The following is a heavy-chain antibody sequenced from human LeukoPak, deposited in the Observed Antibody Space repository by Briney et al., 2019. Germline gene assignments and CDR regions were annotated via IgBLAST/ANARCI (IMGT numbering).Heavy chain of an antibody. CDR2: INRDGSRI. CDR1: GFTFSNDW. J-gene: IGHJ3*02. D-gene: IGHD6-13*01. V-gene: IGHV3-74*01. CDR3: AKMSWSFYAFDI. Sequence: SWGSLRLSCAASGFTFSNDWMHWGRQGPRKGLVWVSRINRDGSRITYADSVKGRFTISRDNAKNTVYLQMNSLRAEDTAVYYCAKMSWSFYAFDIWGQGTMVTVSS.